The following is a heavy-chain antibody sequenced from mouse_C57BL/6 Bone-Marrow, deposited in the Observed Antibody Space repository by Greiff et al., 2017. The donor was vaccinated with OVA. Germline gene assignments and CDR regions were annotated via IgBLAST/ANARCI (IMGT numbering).Heavy chain of an antibody. CDR3: ARSDYYGSSYHYAMDY. Sequence: QVQLQQPGAELVMPGASVKLSCKASGYTFTSYWMHWVKQRPGQGLERIGEIDPSDSYTNYNQKFKGKSTLTVDKSSSTAYMQLSSLTSEDSAVYYGARSDYYGSSYHYAMDYWGQGTSVTVSS. CDR1: GYTFTSYW. D-gene: IGHD1-1*01. V-gene: IGHV1-69*01. J-gene: IGHJ4*01. CDR2: IDPSDSYT.